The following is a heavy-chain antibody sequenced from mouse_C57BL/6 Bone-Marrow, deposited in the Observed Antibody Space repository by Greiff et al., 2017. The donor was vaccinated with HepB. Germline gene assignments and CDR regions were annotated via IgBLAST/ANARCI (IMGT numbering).Heavy chain of an antibody. D-gene: IGHD4-1*01. Sequence: EVQGVESGGGLVQSGRSLRLSCATSGFTFSDFYMEWVRQAPGKGREWIAASRNKANDYTTEDSASVKGRFIVSRDTSQSILYLQMNALRAEDTAIYYCARDSSYWDNYAMDCWGQGTSVTVSS. CDR1: GFTFSDFY. J-gene: IGHJ4*01. CDR2: SRNKANDYTT. V-gene: IGHV7-1*01. CDR3: ARDSSYWDNYAMDC.